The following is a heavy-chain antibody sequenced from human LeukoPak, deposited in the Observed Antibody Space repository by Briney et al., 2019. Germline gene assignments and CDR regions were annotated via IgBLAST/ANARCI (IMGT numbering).Heavy chain of an antibody. Sequence: ASVKVSCKASGYTFTGYYMHWVRQAPGQGLEWMGWINPNSGGTNYAQKFQGRVTMTRDTSISTAYMELRSLRSDDTAVYYCAREEYSSGWISVWGQGTLVTVSS. V-gene: IGHV1-2*02. CDR3: AREEYSSGWISV. CDR1: GYTFTGYY. J-gene: IGHJ4*02. CDR2: INPNSGGT. D-gene: IGHD6-19*01.